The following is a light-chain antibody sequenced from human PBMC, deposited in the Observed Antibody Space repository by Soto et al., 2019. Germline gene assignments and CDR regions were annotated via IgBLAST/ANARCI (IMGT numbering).Light chain of an antibody. CDR3: SSYTSSSRNV. CDR1: SSDVGGYNY. CDR2: DVS. Sequence: QSALTQPASVSGSPGQSITISCTGTSSDVGGYNYVSWYQQHPGKAPKLMIYDVSNRPSGVSNRFSGSKSGNTASLTISGLQAEDEADYYCSSYTSSSRNVFVHGTKVTVL. J-gene: IGLJ1*01. V-gene: IGLV2-14*01.